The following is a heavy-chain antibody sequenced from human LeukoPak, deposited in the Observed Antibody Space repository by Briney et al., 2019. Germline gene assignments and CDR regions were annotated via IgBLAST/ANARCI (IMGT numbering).Heavy chain of an antibody. CDR3: ARDPRRGLLWFGELSSWFDP. V-gene: IGHV3-7*01. CDR1: GFTFSSYW. D-gene: IGHD3-10*01. J-gene: IGHJ5*02. CDR2: IKQDGSEK. Sequence: GGSLRLSCAASGFTFSSYWMSWVRQAPGKGLEWVANIKQDGSEKYYVDSVKGRFTISRDNAKNSLYLQMNSLRAEDTAVYYCARDPRRGLLWFGELSSWFDPWGQGTLVTVSS.